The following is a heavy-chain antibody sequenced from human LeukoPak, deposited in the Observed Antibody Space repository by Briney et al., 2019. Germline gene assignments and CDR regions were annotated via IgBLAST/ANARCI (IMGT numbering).Heavy chain of an antibody. Sequence: GSLRLSCTVSGFTVSSNSMSWVRQAPGKGLEWVSFIYSDNTHYSDSVKGRFTISRDNSKNTLYLQMNSLRAEGTAVYYCARRAGAYSHPYDYWGQGTLVTVSS. D-gene: IGHD4/OR15-4a*01. CDR1: GFTVSSNS. V-gene: IGHV3-53*01. CDR2: IYSDNT. CDR3: ARRAGAYSHPYDY. J-gene: IGHJ4*02.